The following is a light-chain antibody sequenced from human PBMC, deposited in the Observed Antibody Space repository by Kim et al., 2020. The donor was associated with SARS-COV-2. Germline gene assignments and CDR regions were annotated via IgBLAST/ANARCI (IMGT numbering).Light chain of an antibody. V-gene: IGKV3-20*01. J-gene: IGKJ5*01. Sequence: SPGERATLSCRASQSVSSSYLAWYQQKPGQAPRLLIYGASSRATGIPDRFSGSGSGTDFTLTISRLEPEDFAVYYCQQYGSSPPITFGQGTRLGLN. CDR2: GAS. CDR1: QSVSSSY. CDR3: QQYGSSPPIT.